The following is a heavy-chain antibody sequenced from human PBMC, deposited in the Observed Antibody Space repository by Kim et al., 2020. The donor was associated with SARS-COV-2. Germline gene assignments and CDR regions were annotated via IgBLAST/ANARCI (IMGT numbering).Heavy chain of an antibody. CDR2: FDPEDGET. CDR3: ATPSRRRGVHEIDY. J-gene: IGHJ4*02. D-gene: IGHD3-10*01. Sequence: ASVKVSCKVSGYTLTELSMHWVRQAPGKGLEWMGGFDPEDGETIYAQKFQGRVTMTEDTSTDTAYMELSSLRCEDTAVYYCATPSRRRGVHEIDYWGQGTLVTVSS. V-gene: IGHV1-24*01. CDR1: GYTLTELS.